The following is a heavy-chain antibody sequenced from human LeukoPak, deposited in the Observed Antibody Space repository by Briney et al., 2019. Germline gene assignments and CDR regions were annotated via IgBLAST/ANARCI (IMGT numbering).Heavy chain of an antibody. CDR2: IKQDGSAT. CDR1: GFTFSRYS. D-gene: IGHD3-10*01. CDR3: ARAIYGSAFDI. J-gene: IGHJ3*02. V-gene: IGHV3-7*01. Sequence: PGGSQRLSCAASGFTFSRYSMSWVRQAPGKGLEWVANIKQDGSATYYVDSVKGRFTISRDNTKNSLYLQMNSLRAEDTALYYCARAIYGSAFDIWGQGTMVPVSS.